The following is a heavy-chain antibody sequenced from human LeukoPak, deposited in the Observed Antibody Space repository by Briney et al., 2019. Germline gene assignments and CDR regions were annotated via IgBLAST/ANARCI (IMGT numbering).Heavy chain of an antibody. CDR1: GYTFTNYA. Sequence: ASVKVSCKTSGYTFTNYAMNWVRQAPGQGLEWMGWINTNTGKATYAQGFTGRFVFSLDTSVSTTYLQINSLKAEDTAIYYCAKSGWNYYDSSGYPGWFDPWGQGSLVTVSS. CDR2: INTNTGKA. D-gene: IGHD3-22*01. CDR3: AKSGWNYYDSSGYPGWFDP. V-gene: IGHV7-4-1*02. J-gene: IGHJ5*02.